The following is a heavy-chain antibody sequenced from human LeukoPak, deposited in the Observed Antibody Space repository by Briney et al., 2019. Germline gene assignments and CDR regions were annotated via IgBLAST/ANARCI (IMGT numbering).Heavy chain of an antibody. V-gene: IGHV4-34*01. J-gene: IGHJ2*01. CDR2: INHSGST. CDR3: ARDGWEPSYWYFCL. D-gene: IGHD1-26*01. CDR1: GGSFSGYY. Sequence: SETLSLTCAVYGGSFSGYYWSWIRQPPGKGLEWIGEINHSGSTNYNPSLKSRVTISVDTSKNQFSLKLSSVTAADTAVYYCARDGWEPSYWYFCLWGRGTLVTVSS.